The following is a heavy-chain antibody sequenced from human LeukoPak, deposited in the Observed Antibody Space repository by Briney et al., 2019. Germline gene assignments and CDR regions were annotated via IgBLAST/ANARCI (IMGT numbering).Heavy chain of an antibody. CDR1: GGSISSSSYY. CDR3: ARPATVTTDWYFDL. D-gene: IGHD4-17*01. Sequence: SETLSLTCTVSGGSISSSSYYWGWIRQPPGKGLEWIGSIYYSGSTYYNPSLKSRVTISVDTSKNQYSLELSSVTAADTAVYYCARPATVTTDWYFDLWGRGTLVTVSS. J-gene: IGHJ2*01. V-gene: IGHV4-39*01. CDR2: IYYSGST.